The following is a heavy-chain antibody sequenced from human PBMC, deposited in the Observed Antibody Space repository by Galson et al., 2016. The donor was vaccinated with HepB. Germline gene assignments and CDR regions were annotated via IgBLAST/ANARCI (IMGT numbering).Heavy chain of an antibody. Sequence: LSLTCTVSLDTISITGYFWSWIRQLPGGGLEWIGYISHSGSVYLNPSLKSRTVISVDTSKNQFSLDVRSVTAADTAVYFCARYGSWTGFDYWGRGILVTVSS. CDR2: ISHSGSV. CDR1: LDTISITGYF. V-gene: IGHV4-31*03. D-gene: IGHD6-13*01. J-gene: IGHJ4*02. CDR3: ARYGSWTGFDY.